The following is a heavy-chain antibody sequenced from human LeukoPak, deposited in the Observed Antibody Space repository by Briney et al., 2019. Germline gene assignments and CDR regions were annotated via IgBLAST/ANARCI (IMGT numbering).Heavy chain of an antibody. V-gene: IGHV1-46*01. CDR2: INPSGGST. CDR1: GYTFTSYY. CDR3: AREGGQGYFDY. Sequence: ASVRVSCKASGYTFTSYYMHWVRQAPGQGLEWMGIINPSGGSTSYAQKFQGRVTMTRDTSTSTVYMELSSLRSEDTAVYYCAREGGQGYFDYWGQGTLDPLST. J-gene: IGHJ4*02. D-gene: IGHD2-15*01.